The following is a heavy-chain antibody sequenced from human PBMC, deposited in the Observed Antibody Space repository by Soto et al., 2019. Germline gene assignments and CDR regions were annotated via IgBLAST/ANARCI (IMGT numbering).Heavy chain of an antibody. CDR2: ISYDGSNK. V-gene: IGHV3-30-3*01. CDR3: AREDGYNLTPWYYYYGMDV. J-gene: IGHJ6*01. Sequence: QVQLVESGGGVVQPGRSLRLSCAASGFTFSSYAMHWVRQAPGKGLEWVAVISYDGSNKYYADSVKGRFTISRDNSKNTLYLQMNSLRAEDTAVYYCAREDGYNLTPWYYYYGMDVW. D-gene: IGHD5-12*01. CDR1: GFTFSSYA.